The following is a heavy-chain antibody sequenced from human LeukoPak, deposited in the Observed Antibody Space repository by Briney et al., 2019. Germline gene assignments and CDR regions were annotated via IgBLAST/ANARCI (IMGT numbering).Heavy chain of an antibody. Sequence: ASVKVSCKVSGYTLTELFMHCVRPAPGKGLEWVGGFDPVDGETIYAQTFQGTVTMTEDTSTDTAYMELSSLRSEDTAVYYCARDHNDYGDYGCGYFDYWGEGTLVSVSS. V-gene: IGHV1-24*01. CDR3: ARDHNDYGDYGCGYFDY. CDR2: FDPVDGET. CDR1: GYTLTELF. D-gene: IGHD4-17*01. J-gene: IGHJ4*02.